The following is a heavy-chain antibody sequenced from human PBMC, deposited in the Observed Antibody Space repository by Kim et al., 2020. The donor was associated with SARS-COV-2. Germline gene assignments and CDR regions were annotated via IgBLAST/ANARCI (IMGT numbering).Heavy chain of an antibody. CDR3: ARSSIAAAGMGWVPYYYYGMDV. D-gene: IGHD6-13*01. V-gene: IGHV3-53*01. Sequence: GGSLRLSCAASGFTVSSNYMSWVRQAPGKGLEWVSVIYSGGSTYYADSVKGRFTISRDNSKNTLYLQMNSLRAEDTAVYYCARSSIAAAGMGWVPYYYYGMDVWGQGTTVTVSS. CDR2: IYSGGST. CDR1: GFTVSSNY. J-gene: IGHJ6*02.